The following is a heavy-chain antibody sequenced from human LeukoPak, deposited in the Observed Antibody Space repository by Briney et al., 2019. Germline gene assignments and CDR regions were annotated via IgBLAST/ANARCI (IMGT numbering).Heavy chain of an antibody. CDR3: ARERVDTAMVRDIDY. V-gene: IGHV3-11*01. Sequence: GGSLRLSCAASGFTFSDYYMSWIRQAPGKGLEWVSYISSSGSTIYYADSVKGRFTISRDNAKNSLCLQMNSLRAEDTAVYYCARERVDTAMVRDIDYWGQGTLVTVSS. CDR2: ISSSGSTI. CDR1: GFTFSDYY. J-gene: IGHJ4*02. D-gene: IGHD5-18*01.